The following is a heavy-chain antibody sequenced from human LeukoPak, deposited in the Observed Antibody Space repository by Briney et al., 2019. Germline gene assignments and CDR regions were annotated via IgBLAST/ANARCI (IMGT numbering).Heavy chain of an antibody. CDR3: ARGDFYDGGGRNWFDP. J-gene: IGHJ5*02. CDR2: IHTSGTT. D-gene: IGHD3-16*01. Sequence: SETLSLTCTVSGGSMTSYYWSFIRQPAGKGLEWIGRIHTSGTTYYNPSLKSRVTMSVDTSRNQFSLRLTSVTAADTAVYYCARGDFYDGGGRNWFDPWGQGTLVTVSS. V-gene: IGHV4-4*07. CDR1: GGSMTSYY.